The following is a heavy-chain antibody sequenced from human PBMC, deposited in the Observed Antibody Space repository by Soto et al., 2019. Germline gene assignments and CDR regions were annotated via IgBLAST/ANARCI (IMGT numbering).Heavy chain of an antibody. CDR2: IIPIFGTA. D-gene: IGHD6-13*01. Sequence: SVKVSCKASGGTFSSYAISGVRQAPGQGLEWMGGIIPIFGTANYAQKFQGRVTITADESTSTAYMELSSLRSEDTAVYYCARGSGYSSSWFRAEYFQHWGQGTLVTVSS. CDR1: GGTFSSYA. V-gene: IGHV1-69*13. J-gene: IGHJ1*01. CDR3: ARGSGYSSSWFRAEYFQH.